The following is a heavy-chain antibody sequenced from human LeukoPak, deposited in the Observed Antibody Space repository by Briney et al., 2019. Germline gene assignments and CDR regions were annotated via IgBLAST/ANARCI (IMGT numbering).Heavy chain of an antibody. CDR2: IRSKANSYAT. Sequence: PGGSLRLSCAASGFTFSGSAMHWVRQASGKGLEWVGRIRSKANSYATAYAASVKGRFTIPRDDSKNTAYLQMNSLKTEDTAVYYCTRRQTDDSSGYYGYWGQGTLVTVSS. V-gene: IGHV3-73*01. CDR3: TRRQTDDSSGYYGY. J-gene: IGHJ4*02. D-gene: IGHD3-22*01. CDR1: GFTFSGSA.